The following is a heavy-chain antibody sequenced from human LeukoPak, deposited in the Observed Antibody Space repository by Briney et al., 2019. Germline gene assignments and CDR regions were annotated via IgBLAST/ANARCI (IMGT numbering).Heavy chain of an antibody. V-gene: IGHV4-30-2*01. D-gene: IGHD3-10*01. Sequence: PSETLSLTCAVSGGSISSGGYSGSWIRQPPGKGLEWIGYIYHSGSTYYNPSLKSRVTISVDRSKNQFSLKLSSVTAADTAVYYCARVHGSGGTHDYWGQGTLVTASS. CDR2: IYHSGST. J-gene: IGHJ4*02. CDR3: ARVHGSGGTHDY. CDR1: GGSISSGGYS.